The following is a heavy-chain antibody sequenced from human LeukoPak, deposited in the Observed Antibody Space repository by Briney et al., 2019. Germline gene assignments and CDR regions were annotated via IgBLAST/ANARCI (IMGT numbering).Heavy chain of an antibody. Sequence: SETLSLTCTVSGGSISSYYWSWIRQPAGKGLEWIGRIYTSGSTNYNPSLKSRVTMSVDTSKNQFSLELSSVTAADTAVYYCARDQVSSSWYDYFDYWGQGTLVTVSS. CDR3: ARDQVSSSWYDYFDY. J-gene: IGHJ4*02. V-gene: IGHV4-4*07. CDR1: GGSISSYY. CDR2: IYTSGST. D-gene: IGHD6-13*01.